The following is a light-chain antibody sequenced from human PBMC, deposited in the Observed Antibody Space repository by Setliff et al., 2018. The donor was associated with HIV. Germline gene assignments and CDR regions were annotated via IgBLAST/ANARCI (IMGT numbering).Light chain of an antibody. CDR1: NSDVGGYNY. Sequence: QSVLAQPRSVSGSPGQSVTISCTGSNSDVGGYNYVSWYQQHSGKAPKLIIYNVIKRPSGVPDRFSGSKSGNTASLTISGLQSEDEADYYCAGWDDSLNGWVFGGGTQLTVL. J-gene: IGLJ2*01. V-gene: IGLV2-11*01. CDR3: AGWDDSLNGWV. CDR2: NVI.